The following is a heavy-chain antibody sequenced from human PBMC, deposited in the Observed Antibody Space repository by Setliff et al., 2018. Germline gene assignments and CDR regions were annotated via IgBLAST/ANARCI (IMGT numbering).Heavy chain of an antibody. V-gene: IGHV1-18*01. J-gene: IGHJ4*02. Sequence: GASVKVSCKTSGYAFIAFGMSWVRQAPGQGLEWMGWISPVYGIANYARKFQGRVTMTADTSTTTAYLELTSLRYDDTAVYYCARDGAVAAIQAIFDYWGQGTLVTVSS. CDR3: ARDGAVAAIQAIFDY. CDR2: ISPVYGIA. D-gene: IGHD2-21*02. CDR1: GYAFIAFG.